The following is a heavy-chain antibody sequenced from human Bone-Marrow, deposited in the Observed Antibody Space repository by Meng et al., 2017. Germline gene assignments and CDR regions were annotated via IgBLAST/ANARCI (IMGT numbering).Heavy chain of an antibody. V-gene: IGHV3-33*01. D-gene: IGHD3-9*01. CDR3: ARDIDDILTADYYFDY. J-gene: IGHJ4*02. CDR2: IWYDGSNK. Sequence: SCAATGITFSSYGMHWVRPARGKGLEWVAVIWYDGSNKYYADCVKGRFTISSDSSMNTMYLQMNSLRAEDTTVYYCARDIDDILTADYYFDYWGQGTLVTVSS. CDR1: GITFSSYG.